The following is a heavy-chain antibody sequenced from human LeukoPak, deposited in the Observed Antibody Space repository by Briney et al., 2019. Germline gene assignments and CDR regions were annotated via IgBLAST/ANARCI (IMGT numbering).Heavy chain of an antibody. J-gene: IGHJ2*01. V-gene: IGHV4-39*01. Sequence: EASETLSLTCTVSGGSISSSSYYWGWIRQPPGKGLEWIGSIYYSGSTYYNPSLKSRVTISVDTSKNQFSLKLSSVTAADTAVYYCARYGSGSYYEEWYFDLWGRGTLVTVSS. CDR2: IYYSGST. CDR3: ARYGSGSYYEEWYFDL. D-gene: IGHD3-10*01. CDR1: GGSISSSSYY.